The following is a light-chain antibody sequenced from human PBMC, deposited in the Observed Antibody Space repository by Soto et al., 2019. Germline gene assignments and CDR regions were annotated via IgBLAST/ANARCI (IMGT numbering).Light chain of an antibody. CDR3: QQYYSYPFT. J-gene: IGKJ3*01. CDR1: QGISSY. V-gene: IGKV1-8*01. Sequence: IQMTQSPSSFSASTGDRVTITCRASQGISSYLAWYQQKPGKAPKLLVYAASTLQSGVPSRFSGSGSGTDFTLTISCLQSEDFATYYCQQYYSYPFTFGPGTKVDIK. CDR2: AAS.